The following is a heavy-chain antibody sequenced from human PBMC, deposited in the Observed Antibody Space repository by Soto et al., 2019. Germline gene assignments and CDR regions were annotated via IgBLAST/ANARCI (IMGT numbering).Heavy chain of an antibody. CDR3: TTVFEN. D-gene: IGHD3-3*01. CDR1: GFTCTNYW. Sequence: SLRLSCAASGFTCTNYWMHWVRQVQGKGLVWVSRIDGVGTGTSYSDSVRGRFTISRDNAENTLYLQMNSLRAEDTAVYYCTTVFENWGQGTPVTVSS. J-gene: IGHJ1*01. V-gene: IGHV3-74*01. CDR2: IDGVGTGT.